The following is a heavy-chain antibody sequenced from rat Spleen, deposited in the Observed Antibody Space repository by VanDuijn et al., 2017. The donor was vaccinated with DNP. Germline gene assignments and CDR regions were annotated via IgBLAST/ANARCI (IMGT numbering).Heavy chain of an antibody. D-gene: IGHD1-11*01. CDR3: ARWEAEGIGFAY. CDR1: GFTFRTYW. CDR2: INTDGDST. Sequence: EVQLVETGGGSVQPGRSLKVSCVASGFTFRTYWMYWIRQAPGKGLEWVASINTDGDSTYYVDSVKGRFTISRNNAENTAYLQMNSLRFDDTATYYCARWEAEGIGFAYWGQGTLVTVSS. J-gene: IGHJ3*01. V-gene: IGHV5-58*01.